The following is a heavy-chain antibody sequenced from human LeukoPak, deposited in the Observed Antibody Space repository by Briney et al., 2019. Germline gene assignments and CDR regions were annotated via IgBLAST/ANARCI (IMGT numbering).Heavy chain of an antibody. Sequence: GGSLRLSCAASGFTFSSYGMHWVRQAPGKGLEWVAVISYDGSNKYYADSGKGRFTISRDNSKNTLYLQMNSLRAEDTAVYYCASPSSTPGMDVWGQGTTVTVSS. CDR3: ASPSSTPGMDV. J-gene: IGHJ6*02. D-gene: IGHD2-2*01. CDR1: GFTFSSYG. CDR2: ISYDGSNK. V-gene: IGHV3-30*03.